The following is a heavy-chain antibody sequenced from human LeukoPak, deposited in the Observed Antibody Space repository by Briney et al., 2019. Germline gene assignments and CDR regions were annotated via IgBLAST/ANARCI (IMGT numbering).Heavy chain of an antibody. D-gene: IGHD5-18*01. CDR1: GFTFSDYY. V-gene: IGHV3-11*01. CDR2: ISSSGSTI. CDR3: ARDGYSYGTYYYYGMDV. Sequence: GGSLRLSCAASGFTFSDYYMSWIRQAPGKGLEWVSYISSSGSTIYYADSVKGRFTISRHNAKNSLYLQMNSLRAEDTAVYYCARDGYSYGTYYYYGMDVWGQGTTVTVSS. J-gene: IGHJ6*02.